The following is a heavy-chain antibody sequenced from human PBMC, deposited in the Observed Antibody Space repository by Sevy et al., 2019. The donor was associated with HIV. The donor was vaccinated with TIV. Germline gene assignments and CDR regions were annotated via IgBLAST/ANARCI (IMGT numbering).Heavy chain of an antibody. J-gene: IGHJ6*02. CDR2: ISXXXSST. CDR1: GXXXXXYA. D-gene: IGHD2-15*01. V-gene: IGHV3-23*01. CDR3: AKGYCDGGSCPRXYYXYGMXV. Sequence: GGSLRLSCAASGXXXXXYAMNWVRQAPGKXLEWVSSISXXXSSTSSADSVEGRSTISRDNFKNTLDLQLSSLRVDDTXXXXCAKGYCDGGSCPRXYYXYGMXVWGQGTTVTVSS.